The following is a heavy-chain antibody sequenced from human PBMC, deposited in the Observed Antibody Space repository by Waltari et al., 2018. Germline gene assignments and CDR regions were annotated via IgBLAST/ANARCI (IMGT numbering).Heavy chain of an antibody. V-gene: IGHV4-39*01. CDR2: IYYSGGP. J-gene: IGHJ4*02. D-gene: IGHD5-12*01. CDR1: GGSITSNNHY. Sequence: QLQLQESGPGLVKPSETLSLTCTVSGGSITSNNHYWGWLRPPPGKGPDWIGRIYYSGGPYYNPSLQSRVTISIDTSKNQFSLKWTSVTAADTAVYFCASKRGYSGYASFISDYWGQGTLVTVSS. CDR3: ASKRGYSGYASFISDY.